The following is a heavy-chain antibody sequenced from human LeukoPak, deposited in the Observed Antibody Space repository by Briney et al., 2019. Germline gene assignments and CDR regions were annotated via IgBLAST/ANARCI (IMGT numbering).Heavy chain of an antibody. CDR1: GFTSSSYA. CDR3: ARDYSSGYPDFDY. Sequence: GGSLRLSCAASGFTSSSYAMNWVRQAPGKGLEWVSSISSSSSYIYHADSVKGRFTISRDNAKNSLYLQMNSLRAEDTAVYYCARDYSSGYPDFDYWGQGTLVTVSS. J-gene: IGHJ4*02. D-gene: IGHD3-22*01. V-gene: IGHV3-21*01. CDR2: ISSSSSYI.